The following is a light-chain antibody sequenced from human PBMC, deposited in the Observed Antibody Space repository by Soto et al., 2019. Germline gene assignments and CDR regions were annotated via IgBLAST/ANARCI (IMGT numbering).Light chain of an antibody. CDR2: GAS. J-gene: IGKJ2*01. Sequence: EIVLTQSPGTLSLSPGERVTLSCRASQSVSNRYLAWYQQKPGQAPRLLIYGASSRATGIPDRFSGSGSGTDFTLTIRRLEPEDFAVYYCQHYGSSPYTFGQGTKLEIK. V-gene: IGKV3-20*01. CDR3: QHYGSSPYT. CDR1: QSVSNRY.